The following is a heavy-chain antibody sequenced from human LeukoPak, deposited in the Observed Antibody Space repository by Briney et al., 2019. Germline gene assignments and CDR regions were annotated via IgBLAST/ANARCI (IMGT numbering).Heavy chain of an antibody. CDR1: GFTFSSHA. D-gene: IGHD6-6*01. CDR2: ISGGGGST. Sequence: GGSLRLSCAASGFTFSSHAMTWVRHAPGKGLEWVSAISGGGGSTYHADSVKGRFTISRDNSKNTLYLQMDSLRAEDTAVYYCANSYTSSSRTPFDCWGQGTLVTVSS. J-gene: IGHJ4*02. V-gene: IGHV3-23*01. CDR3: ANSYTSSSRTPFDC.